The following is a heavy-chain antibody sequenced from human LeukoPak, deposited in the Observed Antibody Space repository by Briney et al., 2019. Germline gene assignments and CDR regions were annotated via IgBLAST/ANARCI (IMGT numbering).Heavy chain of an antibody. CDR3: ARRMTGYYGGVWFDP. J-gene: IGHJ5*02. Sequence: PGGSLRLSCAASGFTFSSYWMSWVRQAPGKGLEWVANIKQDGSEKYYVDSVKGRFTISRDNAKNSLYLQMNSLRAEDTAVYYCARRMTGYYGGVWFDPWGQGTLVTVSS. V-gene: IGHV3-7*01. CDR1: GFTFSSYW. D-gene: IGHD3-9*01. CDR2: IKQDGSEK.